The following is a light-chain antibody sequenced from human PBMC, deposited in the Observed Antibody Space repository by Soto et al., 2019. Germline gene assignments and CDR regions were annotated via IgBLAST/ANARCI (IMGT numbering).Light chain of an antibody. CDR1: QNIVNN. J-gene: IGKJ2*01. CDR3: QQYNNWPPYT. V-gene: IGKV3-15*01. CDR2: GAS. Sequence: VMTQSPATLSASPGERVILSCRASQNIVNNLAWYQQKPGQAPRLLMYGASSRASDTPARFSGSGSATDFTLTISSLQSEDFAVYYCQQYNNWPPYTFGQGTKLEIK.